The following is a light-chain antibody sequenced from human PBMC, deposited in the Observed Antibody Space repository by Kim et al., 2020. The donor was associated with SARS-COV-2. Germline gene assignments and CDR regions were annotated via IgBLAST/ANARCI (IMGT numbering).Light chain of an antibody. CDR1: QSVSSN. CDR3: QQYNLIT. Sequence: LSVSPGERATLSCRASQSVSSNLAWYQQKPGQAPRLLIYGASTRATGIPARFSGSGSGTEFTLTISSLQSEDFAVYYCQQYNLITFGQGTRLEIK. V-gene: IGKV3-15*01. J-gene: IGKJ5*01. CDR2: GAS.